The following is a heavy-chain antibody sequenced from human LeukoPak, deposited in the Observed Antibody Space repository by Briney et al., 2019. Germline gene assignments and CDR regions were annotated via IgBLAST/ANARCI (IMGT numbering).Heavy chain of an antibody. CDR2: INHSGST. CDR3: ARGGGDIAVAGLIDY. V-gene: IGHV4-34*01. J-gene: IGHJ4*02. Sequence: SSETLSLTCAVYGGSFSGYYWSWIRQPPGKGLEWIGEINHSGSTNYNPSLKSRVNISVAPSKHQFSLQLSSLTPAHTAVYYCARGGGDIAVAGLIDYCGQGTLVTVSS. D-gene: IGHD6-19*01. CDR1: GGSFSGYY.